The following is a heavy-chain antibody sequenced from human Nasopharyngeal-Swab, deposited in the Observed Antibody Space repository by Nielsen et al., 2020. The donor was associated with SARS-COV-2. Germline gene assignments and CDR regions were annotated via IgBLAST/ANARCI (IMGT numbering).Heavy chain of an antibody. V-gene: IGHV1-18*01. D-gene: IGHD4-11*01. J-gene: IGHJ6*02. CDR2: ISAYNGNT. CDR3: ARGDMTTPYYGMDV. Sequence: ASVKVSCTASGYTFTSYGISWVRQAPGQGLEWMGWISAYNGNTNYAQKLQGRVTMTTDTSTSTAYMELRSLGSDDTAVYYCARGDMTTPYYGMDVWGQGTTVTVSS. CDR1: GYTFTSYG.